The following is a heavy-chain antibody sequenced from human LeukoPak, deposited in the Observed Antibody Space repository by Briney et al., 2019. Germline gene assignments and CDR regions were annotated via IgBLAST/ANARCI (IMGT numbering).Heavy chain of an antibody. CDR1: GFTFSSYA. CDR3: ARAREKYDFWSGYYPEDAFDI. D-gene: IGHD3-3*01. CDR2: ISYDGSNK. J-gene: IGHJ3*02. Sequence: PGGSLRLSCAASGFTFSSYAMHWVRQAPGKGLEWVAVISYDGSNKYYADSVKGRFTISRDNSKNTLYLQMNSLRAEDTAVYYCARAREKYDFWSGYYPEDAFDIWGQGTMVTVSS. V-gene: IGHV3-30-3*01.